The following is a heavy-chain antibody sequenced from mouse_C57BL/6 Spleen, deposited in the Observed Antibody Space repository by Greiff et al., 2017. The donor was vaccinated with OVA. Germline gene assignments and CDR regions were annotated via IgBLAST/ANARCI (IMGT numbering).Heavy chain of an antibody. CDR1: GFSLTSYG. J-gene: IGHJ4*01. CDR3: ATYGYDEGDYAMDY. Sequence: VQLQQSGPGLVQPSQRLSITCTVSGFSLTSYGVHWVRQSPGKGLEWLGVIWRGGSTDYNAAFMSRLSITKDNSKSQVFFKMNSLQADDTAIYYCATYGYDEGDYAMDYWGQGTSVTVSS. V-gene: IGHV2-5*01. CDR2: IWRGGST. D-gene: IGHD2-2*01.